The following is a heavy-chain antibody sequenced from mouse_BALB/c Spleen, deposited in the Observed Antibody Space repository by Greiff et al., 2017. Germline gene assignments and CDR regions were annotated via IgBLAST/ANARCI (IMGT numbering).Heavy chain of an antibody. CDR2: ISDGGSYT. CDR1: GFTFSDYY. CDR3: ARAHYYGSRGYFDY. D-gene: IGHD1-1*01. J-gene: IGHJ2*01. Sequence: EVMLVESGGGLVKPGGSLKLSCAASGFTFSDYYMYWVRQTPEKRLEWVATISDGGSYTYYPDSVKGRFTISRDNAKNNLYLQMSSLKSEDTAMYYCARAHYYGSRGYFDYWGQGTTLTVSS. V-gene: IGHV5-4*02.